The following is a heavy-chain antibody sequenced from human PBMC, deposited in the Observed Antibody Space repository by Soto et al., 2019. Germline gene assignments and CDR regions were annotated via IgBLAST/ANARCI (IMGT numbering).Heavy chain of an antibody. CDR2: IYYSGST. Sequence: PSETLSLTCTVSGCSISSYYWSWIRQPPGKGLEWIGYIYYSGSTNYNPSLKSRVTISVDTSKNQFSLKLSSVTAADTAVYYCAREEASSGWSFYMDVWGKGTTVTVSS. V-gene: IGHV4-59*01. D-gene: IGHD6-19*01. CDR1: GCSISSYY. CDR3: AREEASSGWSFYMDV. J-gene: IGHJ6*03.